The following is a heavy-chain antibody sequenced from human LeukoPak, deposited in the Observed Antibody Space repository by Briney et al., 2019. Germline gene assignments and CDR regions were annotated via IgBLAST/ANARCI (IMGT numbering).Heavy chain of an antibody. D-gene: IGHD3-10*01. Sequence: ASVKLSCKASGYSFTGYYMHWVRQPPGQGLERMGWINPNSGGTTYAQKFQDRVTMTRDTSLSTAYLELSRLRSDDTAVYYCARHGGDYYGSGSESYYYYYYMDVSGKGTTVTASS. J-gene: IGHJ6*03. V-gene: IGHV1-2*02. CDR3: ARHGGDYYGSGSESYYYYYYMDV. CDR2: INPNSGGT. CDR1: GYSFTGYY.